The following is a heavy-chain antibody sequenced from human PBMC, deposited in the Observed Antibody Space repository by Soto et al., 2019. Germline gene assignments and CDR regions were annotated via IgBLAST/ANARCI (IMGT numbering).Heavy chain of an antibody. D-gene: IGHD6-19*01. Sequence: KQSQTLSLTCAISGDSVSSNSAAWNWIRQSPSRGLEWLGRTYYRSKWYNDYAVSVKSRITINPDTSKNQFSLQLNSVTPEDTAVYYCARTYDPGYSSGWYYFDYWGQGTLVTVSS. V-gene: IGHV6-1*01. CDR2: TYYRSKWYN. J-gene: IGHJ4*02. CDR3: ARTYDPGYSSGWYYFDY. CDR1: GDSVSSNSAA.